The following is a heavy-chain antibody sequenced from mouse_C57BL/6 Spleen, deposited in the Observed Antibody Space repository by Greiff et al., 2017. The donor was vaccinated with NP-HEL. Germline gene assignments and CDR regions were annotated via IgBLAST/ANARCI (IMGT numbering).Heavy chain of an antibody. CDR1: GFTFSSYA. Sequence: EVQGVESGGGLVKPGGSLKLSCAASGFTFSSYAMSWVRQTPEKRLEWVATISDVGSYTYYPDNVKGRFTISRDNAKKNLYLQMSHLKSEDTAMYYCARATTVVATRYFDVWGTGTTVTVSS. V-gene: IGHV5-4*01. J-gene: IGHJ1*03. CDR3: ARATTVVATRYFDV. D-gene: IGHD1-1*01. CDR2: ISDVGSYT.